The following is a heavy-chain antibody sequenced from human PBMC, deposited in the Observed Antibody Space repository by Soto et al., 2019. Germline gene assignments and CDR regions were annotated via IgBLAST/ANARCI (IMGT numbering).Heavy chain of an antibody. J-gene: IGHJ4*02. CDR3: ARRRRYATSQYYFDY. CDR1: GFSLSTNGVG. D-gene: IGHD1-26*01. Sequence: QITLKESGPTLVKPTQTLTLTCTFSGFSLSTNGVGVGWIRQPPGKALEWLALIYWDDDKRYSPSLKSRLTIPKDTPKYQVVLTMTNLDPVDTATYYCARRRRYATSQYYFDYWGQGTLVTVSS. V-gene: IGHV2-5*02. CDR2: IYWDDDK.